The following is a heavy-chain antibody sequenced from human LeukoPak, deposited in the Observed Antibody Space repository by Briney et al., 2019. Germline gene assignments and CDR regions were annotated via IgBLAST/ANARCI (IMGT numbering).Heavy chain of an antibody. J-gene: IGHJ4*02. D-gene: IGHD6-19*01. CDR3: AKSRSSGWYLPDY. CDR1: GFTFSSYE. CDR2: ISSSGSTI. Sequence: GGSLRLSCAASGFTFSSYEMNWVRQAPGKGLEWVSYISSSGSTIYYADSVKGRFTISRDNSKNTLYLQMNSLRAEDTAVYYCAKSRSSGWYLPDYWGQGTLVTVSS. V-gene: IGHV3-48*03.